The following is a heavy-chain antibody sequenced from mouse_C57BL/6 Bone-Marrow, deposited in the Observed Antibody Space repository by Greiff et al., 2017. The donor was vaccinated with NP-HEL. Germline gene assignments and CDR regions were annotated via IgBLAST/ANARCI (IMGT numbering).Heavy chain of an antibody. CDR2: ISYSGST. CDR3: AREDESYWYFDV. CDR1: GYSITSGYD. Sequence: EVQLVESGPGMVKPSQSLSLTCTVTGYSITSGYDWHWIRHFPGNKLEWMGYISYSGSTNYNPSLKSRISITHDTSKNHFFLKLNSVTTEDTATYYCAREDESYWYFDVWGTGTTVTVSS. J-gene: IGHJ1*03. V-gene: IGHV3-1*01.